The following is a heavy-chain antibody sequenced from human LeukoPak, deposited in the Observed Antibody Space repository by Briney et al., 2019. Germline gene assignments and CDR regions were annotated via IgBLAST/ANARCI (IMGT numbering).Heavy chain of an antibody. J-gene: IGHJ4*02. CDR3: ARQRSGWFDY. D-gene: IGHD6-19*01. V-gene: IGHV4-39*01. CDR1: GGSIRSSTYY. CDR2: IYYSGST. Sequence: KASETLSLTCTVSGGSIRSSTYYWGWIRQPPGKGLEWIGSIYYSGSTYYNPSLKSRVTISVDTSKNQFSLKLSSVTAADTAVYYCARQRSGWFDYWGQGTLVTVSS.